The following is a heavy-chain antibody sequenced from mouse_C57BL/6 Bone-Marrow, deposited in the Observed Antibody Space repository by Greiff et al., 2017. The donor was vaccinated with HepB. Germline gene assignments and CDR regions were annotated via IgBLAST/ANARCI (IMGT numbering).Heavy chain of an antibody. J-gene: IGHJ2*01. Sequence: VQGVESGGDLVKPGGSLKLSCAASGFTFSSYGMSWVRQTPDKRLEWVATISSGGSYTYYPDSVKGRFTISRDNAKNTLYLQMSSLKSEDTVMYYCARLVGQGYWGQGTTLTVSS. CDR2: ISSGGSYT. CDR3: ARLVGQGY. CDR1: GFTFSSYG. D-gene: IGHD3-3*01. V-gene: IGHV5-6*01.